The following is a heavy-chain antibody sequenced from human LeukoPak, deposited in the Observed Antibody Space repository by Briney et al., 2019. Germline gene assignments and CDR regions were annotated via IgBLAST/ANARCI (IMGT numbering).Heavy chain of an antibody. V-gene: IGHV3-7*03. Sequence: GGSLRLSRAASGFSFSNHGMHWVRQAPGKGPEWVANIKEDGSEKYYVDSVKGRFTISRDNAKNSLYLQMNSLRAEDRAIYYCARGKGMDVWGQGTTVTVS. J-gene: IGHJ6*02. CDR2: IKEDGSEK. CDR1: GFSFSNHG. CDR3: ARGKGMDV.